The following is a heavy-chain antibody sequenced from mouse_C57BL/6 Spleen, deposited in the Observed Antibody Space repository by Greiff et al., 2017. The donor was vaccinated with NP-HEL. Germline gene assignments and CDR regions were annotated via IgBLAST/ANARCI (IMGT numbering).Heavy chain of an antibody. CDR2: LNPNYGTT. J-gene: IGHJ3*01. Sequence: VPLQQSGPELVKPGASVKISCTASGYSFTDYNMNWVKQSNGKSLEWIGVLNPNYGTTSSNQQFKGKAPLTVDQSSSTAYMQLNSLTSEDSAVYYCARDSSGFAYWGQGTLVTVSS. CDR3: ARDSSGFAY. D-gene: IGHD3-2*02. CDR1: GYSFTDYN. V-gene: IGHV1-39*01.